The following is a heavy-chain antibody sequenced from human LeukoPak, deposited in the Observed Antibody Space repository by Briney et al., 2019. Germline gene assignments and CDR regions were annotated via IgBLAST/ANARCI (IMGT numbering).Heavy chain of an antibody. V-gene: IGHV4-39*01. D-gene: IGHD3-10*01. Sequence: SETLSLTCTVSGGSISSSSYYWGWIRQPPGKGLEWIGSIYYSGSTYYNPSLKSRVTISVDTSKNQFSLKPSSVTAADTAVYYCASFYGSGSYYPKPDYWGQGTLVTVSS. CDR1: GGSISSSSYY. CDR2: IYYSGST. CDR3: ASFYGSGSYYPKPDY. J-gene: IGHJ4*02.